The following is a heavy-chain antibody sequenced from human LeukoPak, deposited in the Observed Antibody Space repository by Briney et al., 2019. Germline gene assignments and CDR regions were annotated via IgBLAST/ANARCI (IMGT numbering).Heavy chain of an antibody. J-gene: IGHJ4*02. V-gene: IGHV3-7*03. CDR1: GTTFSRYW. Sequence: GGSLRLSCVDSGTTFSRYWMSWVRQAPGKGLEWVANIKQDGGEKYYVDSVKGRFTISGDNAKNSLYLQMNSLRVEDTAVYYCARDGRPLDYWGQGTLVTVSS. CDR2: IKQDGGEK. CDR3: ARDGRPLDY.